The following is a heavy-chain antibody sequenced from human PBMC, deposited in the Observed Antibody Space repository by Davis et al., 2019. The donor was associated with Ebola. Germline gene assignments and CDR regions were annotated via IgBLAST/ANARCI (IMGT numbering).Heavy chain of an antibody. CDR2: MNPNSGNT. J-gene: IGHJ6*02. V-gene: IGHV1-8*02. CDR3: ARDLYCSSTSCSEVVDV. D-gene: IGHD2-2*01. Sequence: AASVKVSCKASGGTFSSYAISWVRQATGQGLEWMGWMNPNSGNTGYAQKFQGRVTMTRNTSISTAYMELSSLRSEDTAVYYCARDLYCSSTSCSEVVDVWGQGTTVTVSS. CDR1: GGTFSSYA.